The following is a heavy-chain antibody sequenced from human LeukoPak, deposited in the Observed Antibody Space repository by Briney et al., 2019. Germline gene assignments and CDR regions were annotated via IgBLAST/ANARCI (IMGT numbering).Heavy chain of an antibody. CDR1: GYTFTSYY. CDR2: INPSGGST. V-gene: IGHV1-46*01. CDR3: AREPHLTISGSYDWFDP. J-gene: IGHJ5*02. D-gene: IGHD1-26*01. Sequence: ASVKVSCTASGYTFTSYYMHWVRQAPGQGLEWMGIINPSGGSTSYAQKFQGRVTMTRDTSTSTVYMELSSLRSEDTAVYNCAREPHLTISGSYDWFDPWGQGTLVTVSS.